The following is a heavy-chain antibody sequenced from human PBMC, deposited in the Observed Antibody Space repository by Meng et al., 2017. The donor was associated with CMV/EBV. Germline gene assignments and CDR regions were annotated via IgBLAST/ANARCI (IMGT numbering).Heavy chain of an antibody. CDR2: IYYSGST. Sequence: SETLSLTCTVSGGSVSSGSYYWSWIRQPPGKGLEWIGYIYYSGSTNYNPSLKSRVTISVDTSKNQFSLKLSSVTAADTAVYYCARVVGDVVVPAATQYYFDYWGQGTLVTVSS. CDR1: GGSVSSGSYY. D-gene: IGHD2-2*01. V-gene: IGHV4-61*01. CDR3: ARVVGDVVVPAATQYYFDY. J-gene: IGHJ4*02.